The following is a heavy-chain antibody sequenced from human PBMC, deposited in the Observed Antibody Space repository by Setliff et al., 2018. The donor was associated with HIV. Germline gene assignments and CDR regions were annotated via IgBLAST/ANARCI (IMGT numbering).Heavy chain of an antibody. CDR3: AKVGA. Sequence: GSLRLSCAASGFTFSSYSMNWVRQAPGKGLEWVSYISSSSSYTHYADSVKGRFTISRDNAKNLLYLQMNSLRVEDTAVYYCAKVGAWGQGTLVTVSS. CDR1: GFTFSSYS. J-gene: IGHJ4*02. CDR2: ISSSSSYT. V-gene: IGHV3-21*06.